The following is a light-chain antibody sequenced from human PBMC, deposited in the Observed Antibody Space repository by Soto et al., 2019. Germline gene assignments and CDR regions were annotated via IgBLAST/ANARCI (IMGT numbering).Light chain of an antibody. CDR1: QSISSY. CDR3: QQSYSTLFS. Sequence: DIQMTQSPCSLSASVGDRVTITCRSSQSISSYLNWYQQKPRKTPKLLIYAASSLQSGVPSRFSGSGSGTDFTLTISSLQPEDFATDYCQQSYSTLFSFGQGTKLEIE. J-gene: IGKJ2*01. V-gene: IGKV1-39*01. CDR2: AAS.